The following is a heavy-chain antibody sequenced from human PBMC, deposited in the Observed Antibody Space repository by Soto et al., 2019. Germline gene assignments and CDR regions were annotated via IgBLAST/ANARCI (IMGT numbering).Heavy chain of an antibody. CDR1: GYTFTSYG. CDR3: ARDGVVDKAMVYYYGMDV. Sequence: ASVKVSCKASGYTFTSYGISWVRQAPGQGLEWMGWISAYNGNTNYAQKLQGRVTMTTDTSTSTAYMELRSLRSDDTAVYYCARDGVVDKAMVYYYGMDVWGPGTTLTVSS. J-gene: IGHJ6*02. V-gene: IGHV1-18*01. D-gene: IGHD5-18*01. CDR2: ISAYNGNT.